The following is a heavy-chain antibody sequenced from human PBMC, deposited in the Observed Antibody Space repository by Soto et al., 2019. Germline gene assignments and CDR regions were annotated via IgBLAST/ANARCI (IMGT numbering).Heavy chain of an antibody. J-gene: IGHJ4*02. V-gene: IGHV4-4*07. D-gene: IGHD3-3*01. Sequence: PSETLSLTCTVSGGSISNYYFNWIRQPAGKGLEWIGRIDTSGSTNYNPSLKSRVTMSVDTSKQEFSLKLSSVTAADTALYYCARGGQDFWSGPFDYWGRGAMVTVYS. CDR2: IDTSGST. CDR3: ARGGQDFWSGPFDY. CDR1: GGSISNYY.